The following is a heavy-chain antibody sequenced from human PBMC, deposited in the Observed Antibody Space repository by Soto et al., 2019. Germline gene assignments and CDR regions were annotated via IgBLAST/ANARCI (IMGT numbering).Heavy chain of an antibody. Sequence: EVQLVESGGGSVQPGGSLRLSCAASGFTFTDYWMRWVRQAPGKGLQWVSNIKQDGSDKYYADTVNGRFTISRDNAKNALHLQMNGLKDGDSAVYYCARDGVITLGGFNVLDYWGQGTLVTVGS. J-gene: IGHJ4*02. CDR1: GFTFTDYW. D-gene: IGHD3-16*02. CDR2: IKQDGSDK. V-gene: IGHV3-7*01. CDR3: ARDGVITLGGFNVLDY.